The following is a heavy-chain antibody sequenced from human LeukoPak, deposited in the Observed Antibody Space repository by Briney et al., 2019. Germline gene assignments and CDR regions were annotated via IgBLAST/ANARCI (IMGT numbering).Heavy chain of an antibody. CDR2: IIPIFGTA. CDR3: ARVHSSSSGWFDP. J-gene: IGHJ5*02. CDR1: GGTFSSYA. Sequence: SVKVSCKASGGTFSSYAISWVRQAPGQGLEWMGGIIPIFGTANYAQKFQGRVTITTGESTSTAYMELSSLRSEDTAVYYSARVHSSSSGWFDPWGQGTLVTVSS. V-gene: IGHV1-69*05. D-gene: IGHD6-6*01.